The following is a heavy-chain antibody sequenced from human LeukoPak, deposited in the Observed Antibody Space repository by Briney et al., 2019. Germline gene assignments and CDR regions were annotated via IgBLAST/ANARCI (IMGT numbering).Heavy chain of an antibody. CDR2: IRYGGSNK. J-gene: IGHJ3*02. CDR1: GFILSSYG. V-gene: IGHV3-30*02. CDR3: AKGAYCGGDCYSGAFEI. Sequence: GGSLRFSCAASGFILSSYGLHWVRQAPGKGVEWGVVIRYGGSNKYYADSVKGRLTIARDNSKNTLYLQMNSLRAEDTAVYYCAKGAYCGGDCYSGAFEIWGQGTMVTVSS. D-gene: IGHD2-21*02.